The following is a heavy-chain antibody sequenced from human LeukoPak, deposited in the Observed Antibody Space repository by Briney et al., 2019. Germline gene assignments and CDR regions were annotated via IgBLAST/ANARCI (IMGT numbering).Heavy chain of an antibody. CDR1: GYTFTDYY. CDR2: INPNSGGT. D-gene: IGHD2-2*01. V-gene: IGHV1-2*02. Sequence: GASVKVSCKASGYTFTDYYIHWVRQAPGQGLEWMAWINPNSGGTYYAQNFHDRITLTRDTSISTAYMELSRLRSDDTAIYYCARANALYCSSTSCLFGYWGQGTLVIVSS. CDR3: ARANALYCSSTSCLFGY. J-gene: IGHJ4*02.